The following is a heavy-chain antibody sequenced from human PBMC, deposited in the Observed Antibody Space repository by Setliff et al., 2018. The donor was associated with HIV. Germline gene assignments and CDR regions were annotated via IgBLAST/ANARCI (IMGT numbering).Heavy chain of an antibody. CDR3: VKDVVKFWSGSGALDF. D-gene: IGHD3-3*01. V-gene: IGHV3-33*03. J-gene: IGHJ4*02. CDR2: IWYDGGKK. CDR1: GFGFSVYG. Sequence: GESLKISCEVFGFGFSVYGFHWVRQAPGKGLEWVAVIWYDGGKKEYGDSVKGRFTIPRDDSKNTLYLQMNSLRAEDTAVYYCVKDVVKFWSGSGALDFWGPGTLVTVSS.